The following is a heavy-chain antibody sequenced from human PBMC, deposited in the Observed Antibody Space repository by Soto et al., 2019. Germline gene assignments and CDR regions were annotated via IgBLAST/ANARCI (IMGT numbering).Heavy chain of an antibody. CDR2: IYHSGST. V-gene: IGHV4-38-2*01. CDR1: GYSISSGYY. CDR3: ARVRATVTTYFDY. J-gene: IGHJ4*02. Sequence: PSETLSLTCAVSGYSISSGYYWGWIRQPPGKGLEWIGSIYHSGSTYYNPSLKSRVTISVDTSKNQFSLKLSSVTAADTAVYYCARVRATVTTYFDYWGQGTLVTGS. D-gene: IGHD4-17*01.